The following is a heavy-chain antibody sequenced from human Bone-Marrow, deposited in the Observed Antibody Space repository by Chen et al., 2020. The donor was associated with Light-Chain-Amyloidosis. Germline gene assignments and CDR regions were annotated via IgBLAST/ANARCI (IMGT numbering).Heavy chain of an antibody. Sequence: EGMLVESGGGLAQPGESLRLSCAASGFPFSNFAMSWVRQTPGKGLEWVSGINNSGSNKFHAHSVKGRFTISRDNSMNTLYLEMSSLRAEDTAIYYCAKGRGNIAVAATDHWGQGALVTVSS. V-gene: IGHV3-23*04. CDR1: GFPFSNFA. J-gene: IGHJ4*02. CDR2: INNSGSNK. D-gene: IGHD6-19*01. CDR3: AKGRGNIAVAATDH.